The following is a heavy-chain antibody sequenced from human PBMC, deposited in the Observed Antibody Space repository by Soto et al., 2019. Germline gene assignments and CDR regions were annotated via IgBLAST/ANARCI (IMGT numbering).Heavy chain of an antibody. CDR1: GFTFSSYA. J-gene: IGHJ6*02. CDR2: ISGSGGST. CDR3: AKARSGGSGDNHYYGLDV. V-gene: IGHV3-23*01. Sequence: GGSLRLSCAASGFTFSSYAMSWVRQAPGKGLEWVSAISGSGGSTYYADSVKGRFTISRDNSKNTMYLQMNRLRAEDTAVYYCAKARSGGSGDNHYYGLDVWGQGTTVTVSS. D-gene: IGHD3-10*01.